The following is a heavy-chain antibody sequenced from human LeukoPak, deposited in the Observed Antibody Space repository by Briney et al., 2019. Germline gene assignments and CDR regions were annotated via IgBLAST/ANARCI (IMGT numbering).Heavy chain of an antibody. CDR3: AKSQDDFWSGYPLFLDY. CDR1: GFTFSSYA. D-gene: IGHD3-3*01. Sequence: GGSLRLSCAASGFTFSSYAMSWVRQAPGKGLEWVSAISGSGGSTYYADSVKGRFTISRDNSKNTLYLQMSSLRAEDTAVYYCAKSQDDFWSGYPLFLDYWGQGTLVTVSS. J-gene: IGHJ4*02. V-gene: IGHV3-23*01. CDR2: ISGSGGST.